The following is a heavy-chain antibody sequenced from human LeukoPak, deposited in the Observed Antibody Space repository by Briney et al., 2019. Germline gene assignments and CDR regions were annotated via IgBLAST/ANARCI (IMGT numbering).Heavy chain of an antibody. J-gene: IGHJ4*02. CDR1: GFTFSSYA. CDR3: AKDDLLYSSGWD. CDR2: ISGSGGST. D-gene: IGHD6-19*01. Sequence: GGSLRLSCAVSGFTFSSYAMNWVRQSPERGLEWVSAISGSGGSTYYGDSVKGRFTISRDNSKNTLYLQMNSLRAEDTAVYYCAKDDLLYSSGWDWGQGTLVTVSS. V-gene: IGHV3-23*01.